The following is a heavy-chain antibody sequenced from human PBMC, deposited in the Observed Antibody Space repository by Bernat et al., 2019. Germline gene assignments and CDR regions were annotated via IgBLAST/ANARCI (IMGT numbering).Heavy chain of an antibody. CDR1: GFIFSSHS. Sequence: EVQLVESGGGLVKPGGSLRLSCAASGFIFSSHSMNWVRQAPGKGLEWVSSISSSSSYIYYADSMKGRFTISRDNAKNSLYLQMNSLRAEDTAVYYCARALGVGVTRIGDVFDIWGQGTMVTVSS. D-gene: IGHD1-26*01. CDR3: ARALGVGVTRIGDVFDI. J-gene: IGHJ3*02. CDR2: ISSSSSYI. V-gene: IGHV3-21*01.